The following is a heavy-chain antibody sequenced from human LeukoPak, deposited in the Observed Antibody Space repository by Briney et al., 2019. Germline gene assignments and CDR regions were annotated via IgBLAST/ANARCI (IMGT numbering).Heavy chain of an antibody. CDR2: ISFDGSIE. D-gene: IGHD6-19*01. CDR1: GFTFSSYG. CDR3: AKDSDIAVSGSDDALDV. V-gene: IGHV3-30*18. Sequence: GGSLRLSCAASGFTFSSYGMHWVRQTPGKGLEWVALISFDGSIEYYADSVKGRFTISRDNSKNTLFLQMNSLRPEDTAVYYCAKDSDIAVSGSDDALDVWGQGTMVTVSS. J-gene: IGHJ3*01.